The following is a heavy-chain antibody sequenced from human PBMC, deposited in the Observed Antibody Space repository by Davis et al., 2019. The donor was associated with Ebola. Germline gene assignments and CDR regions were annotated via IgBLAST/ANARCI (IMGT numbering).Heavy chain of an antibody. CDR3: ARAPNYDVLIGTSSYYFDY. CDR1: GYTFTSYG. CDR2: IGGFNTNT. J-gene: IGHJ4*02. Sequence: ASVKVSCKSSGYTFTSYGLVWVRQAPGLGLEWMGWIGGFNTNTNFAQKFQGRVTVSKDTSTNTAYMDLRSLTSDDTAIYYCARAPNYDVLIGTSSYYFDYWGQGTLVTVSS. D-gene: IGHD3-9*01. V-gene: IGHV1-18*04.